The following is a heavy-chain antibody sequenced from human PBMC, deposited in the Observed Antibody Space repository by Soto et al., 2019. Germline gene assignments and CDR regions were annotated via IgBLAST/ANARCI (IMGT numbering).Heavy chain of an antibody. CDR2: IYYSGST. CDR3: AREITNDFWSGPGGNCFDH. Sequence: SETLSLTCTVSGGSVSSGSYYWSWIRQPPGKGLEWIWYIYYSGSTNYNPSLKSRVTISVDTSKNQFSLKLSSVTAADTAVYYCAREITNDFWSGPGGNCFDHWGQETLVTVSS. J-gene: IGHJ5*02. V-gene: IGHV4-61*01. CDR1: GGSVSSGSYY. D-gene: IGHD3-3*01.